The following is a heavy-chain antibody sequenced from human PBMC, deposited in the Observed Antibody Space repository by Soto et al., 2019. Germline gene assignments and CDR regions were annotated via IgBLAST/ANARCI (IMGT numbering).Heavy chain of an antibody. CDR2: IIPILGIA. V-gene: IGHV1-69*02. J-gene: IGHJ4*02. Sequence: SVKVSCKASGGTFSSYTISWVRQAPGQGLEWMGRIIPILGIANYAQKFQGRVTITADKSTSTAYMELSSLRAEDTAVYYCARPTYYYDSSGPPAYWGQGTLVTVSS. CDR3: ARPTYYYDSSGPPAY. CDR1: GGTFSSYT. D-gene: IGHD3-22*01.